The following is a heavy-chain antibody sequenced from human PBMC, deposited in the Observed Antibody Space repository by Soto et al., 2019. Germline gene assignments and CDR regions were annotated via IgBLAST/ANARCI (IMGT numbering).Heavy chain of an antibody. Sequence: GGSLRLSCAASGFTFGNYWMHWVRQAPGKGPEWVSRMTADGRTTQYADSVKGRFTVSRDNAKNMLYLQMNSLRAEDTAVYYCARAEVDYWGPGTLVTVSS. CDR1: GFTFGNYW. CDR2: MTADGRTT. CDR3: ARAEVDY. V-gene: IGHV3-74*03. J-gene: IGHJ4*02.